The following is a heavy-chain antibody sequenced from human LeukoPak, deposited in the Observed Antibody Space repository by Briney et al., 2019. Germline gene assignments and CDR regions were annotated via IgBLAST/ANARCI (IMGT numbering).Heavy chain of an antibody. CDR2: IYSGGST. CDR3: ARAPALYDILTGLYFDY. J-gene: IGHJ4*02. CDR1: GFTVSSNY. D-gene: IGHD3-9*01. Sequence: GGSLRLSCAASGFTVSSNYMSWVRQAPGKGLEWVSVIYSGGSTYYADSVKGRFTISRDNSKNTLYLQVNSLRAEDTAVYYCARAPALYDILTGLYFDYWGQGTLVTVSS. V-gene: IGHV3-53*01.